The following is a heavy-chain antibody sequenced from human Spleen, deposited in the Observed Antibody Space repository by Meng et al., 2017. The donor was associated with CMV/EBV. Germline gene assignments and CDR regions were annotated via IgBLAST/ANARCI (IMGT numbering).Heavy chain of an antibody. CDR1: RFTFSSYA. CDR3: VKVLRVLGVTLNY. CDR2: ISGSGLST. V-gene: IGHV3-23*01. Sequence: GGSLRLSCAASRFTFSSYAMSWVRQAPGKGLEWVSAISGSGLSTYYADSVKGRFTISRGNSKNTLYLQMNSLRAEDTAVYYCVKVLRVLGVTLNYWGQGTLVTVSS. J-gene: IGHJ4*02. D-gene: IGHD2-8*02.